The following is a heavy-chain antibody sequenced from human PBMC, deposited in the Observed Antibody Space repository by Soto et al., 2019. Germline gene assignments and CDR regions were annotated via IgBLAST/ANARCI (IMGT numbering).Heavy chain of an antibody. D-gene: IGHD2-2*01. CDR3: ARQRYCSSTSCPYGDYDY. CDR2: INPNSGGT. V-gene: IGHV1-2*04. Sequence: ASVKVSCKASGSTFTGYYMHWVRQAPGQGLEWMGWINPNSGGTNYAQKFQGWVTMTRDTSISTAYMELSRLRSDDTAVYYCARQRYCSSTSCPYGDYDYWGQGTPVTVSS. J-gene: IGHJ4*02. CDR1: GSTFTGYY.